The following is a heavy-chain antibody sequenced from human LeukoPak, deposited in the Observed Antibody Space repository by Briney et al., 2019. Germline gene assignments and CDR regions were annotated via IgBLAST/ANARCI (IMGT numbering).Heavy chain of an antibody. CDR2: INPNSGGT. CDR3: AREYSSSESAEYFQH. J-gene: IGHJ1*01. Sequence: ASVKVSCKATGYTFTGYYMHWVRQAPGQGLEWMGWINPNSGGTNYAQKFQGRVTMTRDTSISTAYMELSRLRSDDTAVYYCAREYSSSESAEYFQHWGQGTLVTVSS. V-gene: IGHV1-2*02. CDR1: GYTFTGYY. D-gene: IGHD6-13*01.